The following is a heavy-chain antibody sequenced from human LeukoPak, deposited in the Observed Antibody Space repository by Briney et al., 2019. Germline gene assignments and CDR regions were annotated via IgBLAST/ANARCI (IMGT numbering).Heavy chain of an antibody. D-gene: IGHD3-9*01. CDR3: ARLRRDINDWYADDC. V-gene: IGHV4-4*07. Sequence: SETLSLTCSVSGGSVNTYYWSWIRQSAGRGLEWIGRISITEGTNYNPSLKSRVSMSVDASKNQVSLKLGSVTAADTAVYYCARLRRDINDWYADDCWGQGTLVTVSS. CDR2: ISITEGT. J-gene: IGHJ4*02. CDR1: GGSVNTYY.